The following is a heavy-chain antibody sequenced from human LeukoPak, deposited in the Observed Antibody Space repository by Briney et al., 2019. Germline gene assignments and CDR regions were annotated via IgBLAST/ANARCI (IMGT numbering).Heavy chain of an antibody. CDR2: IKQDGSEK. CDR3: ARGRVVPAAPIYYMDV. CDR1: GFTFSSYW. J-gene: IGHJ6*03. D-gene: IGHD2-2*01. V-gene: IGHV3-7*01. Sequence: QPGGSLRLSCAASGFTFSSYWISWVRQAPGKGLQWVANIKQDGSEKYYVDSVKGRFTISRDNAKNSLYLQMNSLRAEDTAVYYCARGRVVPAAPIYYMDVWGKGTTVTVSS.